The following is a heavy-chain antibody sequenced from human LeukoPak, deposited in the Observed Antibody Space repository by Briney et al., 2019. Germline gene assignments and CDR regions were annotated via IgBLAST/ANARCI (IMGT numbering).Heavy chain of an antibody. V-gene: IGHV3-9*03. J-gene: IGHJ3*02. CDR1: GFTFDDYA. CDR2: ISWNSGSI. D-gene: IGHD3-3*01. Sequence: GGSLRLXCAASGFTFDDYAMNWVRQAPGKGLEWVSGISWNSGSICYADSVKGRFTISRDNAKNSLYLQMNSLRAEDMALYYCAKYLVDDFWSGGAFDIWGQGTMVTVSS. CDR3: AKYLVDDFWSGGAFDI.